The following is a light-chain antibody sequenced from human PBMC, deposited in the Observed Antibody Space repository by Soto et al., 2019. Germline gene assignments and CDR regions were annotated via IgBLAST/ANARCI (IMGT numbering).Light chain of an antibody. CDR3: QAWDSSIHVV. CDR1: KLGDKY. V-gene: IGLV3-1*01. CDR2: QDS. J-gene: IGLJ2*01. Sequence: SYELTQPPSVSVSPGQTASITCSGDKLGDKYACWYQQKPGQSPVLVIYQDSKRPSGIPERFSGSNSGNTATLTISGTQAMDEADYYCQAWDSSIHVVFGGGTKLTVL.